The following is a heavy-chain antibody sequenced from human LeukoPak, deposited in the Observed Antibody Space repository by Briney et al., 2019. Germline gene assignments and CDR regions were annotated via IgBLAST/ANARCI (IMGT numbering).Heavy chain of an antibody. D-gene: IGHD2-2*01. Sequence: GGSLRLSCAASGFTFSSYGIHWVRQAPGKGLEWVSFIRYDGSNQYYADSVKGRFTISRDNSKNTLYLQMNSLRAEDTAVYYCAKVRVTYCSSTSCSGGFDYWGQGTLVTVSS. V-gene: IGHV3-30*02. CDR1: GFTFSSYG. J-gene: IGHJ4*02. CDR3: AKVRVTYCSSTSCSGGFDY. CDR2: IRYDGSNQ.